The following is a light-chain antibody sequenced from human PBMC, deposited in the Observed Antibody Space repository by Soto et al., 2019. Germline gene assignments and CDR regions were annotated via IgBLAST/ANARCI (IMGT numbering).Light chain of an antibody. J-gene: IGKJ3*01. CDR3: QQSYNTPFT. Sequence: DIQMTQSPSSLSASVGDRVTITCRASQSISSYLNWYQQKPGKAPKLLISAASSLQSGVPSRFSGSGSGTDFTLTISSLQPEDFATYYCQQSYNTPFTFGPGTKVDSK. CDR1: QSISSY. CDR2: AAS. V-gene: IGKV1-39*01.